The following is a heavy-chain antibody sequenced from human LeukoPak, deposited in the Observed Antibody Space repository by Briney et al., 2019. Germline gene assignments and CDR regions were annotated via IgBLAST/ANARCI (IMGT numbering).Heavy chain of an antibody. CDR1: GYTFTSYV. CDR3: ARDFGLIDAGLVENDY. J-gene: IGHJ4*02. Sequence: ASVKVSCKPSGYTFTSYVISWVRQAPGQGLECMGWISAYNGNTNYAQKLQGRVTMTTDTSTSTAYMELRSLRSEDTAVYYCARDFGLIDAGLVENDYWGQGTLVTVSS. V-gene: IGHV1-18*01. CDR2: ISAYNGNT. D-gene: IGHD3-10*01.